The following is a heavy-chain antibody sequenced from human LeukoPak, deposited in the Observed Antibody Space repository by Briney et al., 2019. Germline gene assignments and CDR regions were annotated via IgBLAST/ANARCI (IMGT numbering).Heavy chain of an antibody. CDR1: GFSFGDYA. CDR3: SSTPYHYDTRGIGFDY. D-gene: IGHD3-22*01. J-gene: IGHJ4*02. CDR2: IRTKVYGGTT. V-gene: IGHV3-49*04. Sequence: PGRSLRLPCAASGFSFGDYAMSWVRQAPGKGLEWVGFIRTKVYGGTTEYAASVKGRFTISREDSKSTAYLQMNSLKTEDTAVYYCSSTPYHYDTRGIGFDYWGQGTLVTVSS.